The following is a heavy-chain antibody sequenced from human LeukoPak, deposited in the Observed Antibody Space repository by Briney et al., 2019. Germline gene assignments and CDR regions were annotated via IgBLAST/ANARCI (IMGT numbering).Heavy chain of an antibody. CDR2: FDPEDGET. CDR3: ATMRVAYDYVWGSYRPAFDY. Sequence: ASVKVSCKVSGYTLTELSMHWVRQAPGKGLEWMGGFDPEDGETIYAQKFQGRVTMTEDTSTDTAYMELSSLRSEDTAVYYCATMRVAYDYVWGSYRPAFDYWGQGTLVTVSS. V-gene: IGHV1-24*01. J-gene: IGHJ4*02. D-gene: IGHD3-16*02. CDR1: GYTLTELS.